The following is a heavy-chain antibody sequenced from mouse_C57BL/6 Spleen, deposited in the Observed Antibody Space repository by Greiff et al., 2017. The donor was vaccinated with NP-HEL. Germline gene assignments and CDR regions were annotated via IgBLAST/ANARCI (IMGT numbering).Heavy chain of an antibody. CDR1: GFTFNTYA. CDR2: IRSKSSNYAT. Sequence: EVQLVESGGGLVQPKGSLKLSCAASGFTFNTYAMHWVRQAPGKGLEWVARIRSKSSNYATYYADSVKDRFTISRDDSQSMLYLQMNNLKTEDTAMYYCVRDPPYYYGSSYDYAMDYWGQGTSVTVSS. CDR3: VRDPPYYYGSSYDYAMDY. V-gene: IGHV10-3*01. D-gene: IGHD1-1*01. J-gene: IGHJ4*01.